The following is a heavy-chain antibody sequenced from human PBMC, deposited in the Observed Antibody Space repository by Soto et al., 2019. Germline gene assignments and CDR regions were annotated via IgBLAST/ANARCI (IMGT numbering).Heavy chain of an antibody. CDR2: INWNSGSI. CDR3: VKDESINWYSGHFRH. CDR1: GFTFDDYA. J-gene: IGHJ1*01. V-gene: IGHV3-9*01. D-gene: IGHD6-13*01. Sequence: EVQRGESGGGLVQPGRSLRLSCAAPGFTFDDYAMHWVRQVPGKGLEWVSGINWNSGSIGYADSVKGRFAISRDNAKNSLHLQMNSLRAEDTAFYYCVKDESINWYSGHFRHWGQGTLVTVSS.